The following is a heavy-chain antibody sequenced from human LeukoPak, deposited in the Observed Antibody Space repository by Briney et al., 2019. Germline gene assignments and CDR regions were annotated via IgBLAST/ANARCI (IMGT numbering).Heavy chain of an antibody. CDR3: ARDRSVDYFDY. J-gene: IGHJ4*02. V-gene: IGHV3-30*03. Sequence: PGRSLRLSCAASGFTFSSYGMHWVRQAPGKGLEWVAVISYDGSNKYYADSVKGRFTISRDNSKNTLYLQMNSLRAEDTAVYYCARDRSVDYFDYWGQGILVTVSS. CDR1: GFTFSSYG. D-gene: IGHD6-19*01. CDR2: ISYDGSNK.